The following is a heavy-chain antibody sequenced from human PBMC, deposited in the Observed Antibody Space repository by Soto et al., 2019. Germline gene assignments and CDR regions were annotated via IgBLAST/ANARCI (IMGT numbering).Heavy chain of an antibody. Sequence: EVQLVESGGGLVQPGGSLKLSCAASGFTFSNYLMSWVRQAPGKGLEWVANMNEDGSEIYYVDSVRGRFTISRDNAKNSLYFQMNSLRVEDTAVYYCARGRSLLWFGEPRGQGTLVTVSS. V-gene: IGHV3-7*01. CDR3: ARGRSLLWFGEP. CDR1: GFTFSNYL. J-gene: IGHJ4*02. CDR2: MNEDGSEI. D-gene: IGHD3-10*01.